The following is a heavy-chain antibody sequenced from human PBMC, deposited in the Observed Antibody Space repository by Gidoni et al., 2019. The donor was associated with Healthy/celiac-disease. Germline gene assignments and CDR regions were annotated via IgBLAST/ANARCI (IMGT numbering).Heavy chain of an antibody. CDR1: GFPFRNAW. CDR2: IKSKTDGGTT. Sequence: EVQLVESGGGLVKPGGSLSLSCAAPGFPFRNAWMSWVRQAPGKGLGWVGRIKSKTDGGTTDYAAPVKGRFTISRDDSKNTLYLQMNSLKTEDTAVYYCTTDVRLDSGYDFAHFDYWGQGTLVTVSS. D-gene: IGHD5-12*01. J-gene: IGHJ4*02. CDR3: TTDVRLDSGYDFAHFDY. V-gene: IGHV3-15*01.